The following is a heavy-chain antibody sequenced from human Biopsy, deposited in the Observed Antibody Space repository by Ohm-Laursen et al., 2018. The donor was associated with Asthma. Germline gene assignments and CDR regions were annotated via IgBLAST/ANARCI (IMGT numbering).Heavy chain of an antibody. D-gene: IGHD6-13*01. V-gene: IGHV4-39*01. Sequence: TLSLTCSLSSGSGGYMRSGNYYWGWIHQPPGKGLEWIGSIYYSGTTYYNPSLEGRVTMSADTSKNQFSLKLTSVTAADTAVYYCVRGSSSWHHGPFHYYYGLDVWGQGTTATVSS. J-gene: IGHJ6*02. CDR2: IYYSGTT. CDR1: SGSGGYMRSGNYY. CDR3: VRGSSSWHHGPFHYYYGLDV.